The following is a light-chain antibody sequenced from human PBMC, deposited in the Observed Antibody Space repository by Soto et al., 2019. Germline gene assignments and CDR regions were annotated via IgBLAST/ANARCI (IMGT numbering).Light chain of an antibody. J-gene: IGKJ1*01. CDR2: DAS. CDR1: QSISSW. CDR3: QPYNSYSRT. Sequence: EIQITESPSTLYASVGDRVTITCRASQSISSWLAWYQQKPGKAPKLLIYDASSLESGVPSRFSGSGSGTEFTLTISSLQPDDFATYYCQPYNSYSRTFGQGTKV. V-gene: IGKV1-5*01.